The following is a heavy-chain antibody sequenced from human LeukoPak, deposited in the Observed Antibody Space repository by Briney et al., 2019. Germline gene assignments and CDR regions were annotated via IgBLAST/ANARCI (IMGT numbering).Heavy chain of an antibody. CDR1: GFTFDDYA. Sequence: GGSLRLSCAASGFTFDDYAMHWVRQIPGKGLEWVSLISGDGDTTFYADSVRGRFTISRDNSKNSLYPQMNSLRSEDTALYYCAKERLGVSLFDYWGQGTLVTVSS. V-gene: IGHV3-43*02. CDR2: ISGDGDTT. D-gene: IGHD3-10*01. CDR3: AKERLGVSLFDY. J-gene: IGHJ4*02.